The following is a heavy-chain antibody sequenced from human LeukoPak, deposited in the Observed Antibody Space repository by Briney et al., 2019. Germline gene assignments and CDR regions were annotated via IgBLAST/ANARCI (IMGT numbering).Heavy chain of an antibody. CDR2: IYSGGST. Sequence: GGSLRLSCAASGFTVSSNYMSWVRQAPGKGLEWVSVIYSGGSTYYADSVMGRFTIPRDNSKNTLYLQMNSLRAEDTAVYYCARDPGTAGGYYGMDVWGQGTTVTVSS. D-gene: IGHD1-1*01. CDR1: GFTVSSNY. CDR3: ARDPGTAGGYYGMDV. V-gene: IGHV3-53*01. J-gene: IGHJ6*02.